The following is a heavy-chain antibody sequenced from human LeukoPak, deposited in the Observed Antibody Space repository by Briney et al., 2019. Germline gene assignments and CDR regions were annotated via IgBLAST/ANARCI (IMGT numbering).Heavy chain of an antibody. Sequence: ASVKVSCKASGYTFTSYYMHWVRQAPGQGLEWMGIINPSGGSTSYAQKFQGRVTMTRDMSTSTDYMELSSLRSDDTAVYYCARGITMVRGDNYYMDVWGKGTTVTISS. J-gene: IGHJ6*03. CDR2: INPSGGST. CDR1: GYTFTSYY. D-gene: IGHD3-10*01. V-gene: IGHV1-46*01. CDR3: ARGITMVRGDNYYMDV.